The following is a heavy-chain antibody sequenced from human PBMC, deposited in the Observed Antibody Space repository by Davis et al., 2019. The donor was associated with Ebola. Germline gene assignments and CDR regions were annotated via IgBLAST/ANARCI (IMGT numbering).Heavy chain of an antibody. Sequence: ASVKVSCKASGYTFTSYAMNWVRQAPGQGLEWMGWMNPNSGNTGYAQKFQGRVTMTRNTSISTAYMELSSLRSEDTAVYYCARREIHRYSSGWYPLDYWGQGTLVTVSS. D-gene: IGHD6-19*01. CDR1: GYTFTSYA. V-gene: IGHV1-8*02. J-gene: IGHJ4*02. CDR3: ARREIHRYSSGWYPLDY. CDR2: MNPNSGNT.